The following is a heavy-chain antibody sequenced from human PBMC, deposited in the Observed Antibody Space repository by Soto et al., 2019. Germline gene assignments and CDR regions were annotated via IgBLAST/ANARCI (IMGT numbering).Heavy chain of an antibody. CDR1: GGSAVINNYP. D-gene: IGHD6-19*01. CDR3: ARHYPTAVSGAGWFDT. Sequence: QVQLVQSGAEIKKPASSVKVSCKASGGSAVINNYPVSWVRQAPGQGLEWMGAIITMFNTADYAQRFLGRVTITADEFTRTVYMELTSLTSDDTAVYYCARHYPTAVSGAGWFDTWGQGTLVTVSS. V-gene: IGHV1-69*01. CDR2: IITMFNTA. J-gene: IGHJ5*02.